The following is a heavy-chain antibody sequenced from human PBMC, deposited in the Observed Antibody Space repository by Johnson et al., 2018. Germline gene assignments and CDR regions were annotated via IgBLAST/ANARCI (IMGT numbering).Heavy chain of an antibody. CDR1: GFTFSSYS. J-gene: IGHJ3*02. Sequence: VQLVQSGGGLVKPGGSLRLSCAASGFTFSSYSMNWVRQAPGKGLEWVSSISSSSSTIYYADSVKGRFPISRDNSKNTLYLQMNSLRADDTAVYYWAKDHPPTYEWNYGDAFDIWGQGTLVTVSS. D-gene: IGHD1-7*01. CDR3: AKDHPPTYEWNYGDAFDI. V-gene: IGHV3-21*01. CDR2: ISSSSSTI.